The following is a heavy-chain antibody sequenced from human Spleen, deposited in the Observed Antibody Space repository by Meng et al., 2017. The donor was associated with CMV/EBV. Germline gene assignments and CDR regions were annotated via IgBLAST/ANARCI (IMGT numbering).Heavy chain of an antibody. J-gene: IGHJ5*02. V-gene: IGHV3-21*01. CDR1: GFTFTNYA. Sequence: GESLKISCAASGFTFTNYAVSWVRQAPGKGLEWVSSISSSSSYIYYADSVKGRFTISRDNAKNSLYLQMNSLRAEDTAVYYCARDLRWELRGWFDPWGQGTLVTVSS. D-gene: IGHD1-26*01. CDR2: ISSSSSYI. CDR3: ARDLRWELRGWFDP.